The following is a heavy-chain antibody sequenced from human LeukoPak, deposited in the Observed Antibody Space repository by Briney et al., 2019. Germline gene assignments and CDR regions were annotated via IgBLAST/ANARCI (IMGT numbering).Heavy chain of an antibody. V-gene: IGHV3-23*01. CDR2: ISGSGGST. CDR3: AKYFSSSGYSASSDY. Sequence: GGSLRLSCAASGFTFSSYAMSWVRQAPGKGLEWVSAISGSGGSTYYADSVKGRFTISRDNSKNTLYLQMNSLRAEDTAVYYCAKYFSSSGYSASSDYWGQGTLVTVSS. D-gene: IGHD3-22*01. CDR1: GFTFSSYA. J-gene: IGHJ4*02.